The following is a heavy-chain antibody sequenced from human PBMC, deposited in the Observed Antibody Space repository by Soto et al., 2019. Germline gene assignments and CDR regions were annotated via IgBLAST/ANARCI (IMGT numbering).Heavy chain of an antibody. J-gene: IGHJ5*01. Sequence: QVHLLESGPGLVKPSQTLSLTCSVSGDSISTVDYFWAWIRQPPGQALEYIGYIYKSTTTYYNPSLESRVAISLDTSKRQFSLNVTSVTAADTAVYFCARGRYCLTGRCFPNWFDSWGQGTLVTVSS. CDR3: ARGRYCLTGRCFPNWFDS. CDR2: IYKSTTT. D-gene: IGHD2-15*01. V-gene: IGHV4-30-4*01. CDR1: GDSISTVDYF.